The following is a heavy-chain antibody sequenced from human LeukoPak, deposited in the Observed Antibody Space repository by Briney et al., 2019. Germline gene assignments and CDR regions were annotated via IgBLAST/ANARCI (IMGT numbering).Heavy chain of an antibody. D-gene: IGHD2-15*01. CDR3: AKDSRGTIPSYTFDP. CDR2: ISGSGGST. Sequence: GGSLRLSCAASGFIFSQYSMNWVRQAPGKGLEWVSAISGSGGSTYYADSVKGRFTISRDNSKNTLYLQMNSLRAEDTAVYYCAKDSRGTIPSYTFDPWGQGTLVTVSS. J-gene: IGHJ5*02. CDR1: GFIFSQYS. V-gene: IGHV3-23*01.